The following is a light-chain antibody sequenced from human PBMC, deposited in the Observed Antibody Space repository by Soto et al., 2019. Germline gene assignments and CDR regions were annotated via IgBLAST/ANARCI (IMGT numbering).Light chain of an antibody. V-gene: IGKV3-11*01. CDR2: DAS. CDR3: PQRSNWPAT. Sequence: EIVLTQSPATLSLSPGERATLSCRASQSVSSYLAWYQQRPGQAPRLLIYDASNRATGIPARFSGSGSGTDFTLPISSLEPEDFAVYYCPQRSNWPATFGQGTKLEIK. J-gene: IGKJ2*01. CDR1: QSVSSY.